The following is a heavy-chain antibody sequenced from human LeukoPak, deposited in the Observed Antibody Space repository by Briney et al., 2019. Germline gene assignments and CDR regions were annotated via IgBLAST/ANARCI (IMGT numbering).Heavy chain of an antibody. CDR3: ARDGRRFLDWLLQGGSFYY. CDR1: GYTFTGYY. Sequence: ASVKVSCKTSGYTFTGYYMHWVRQAPGQGLEWMGIINPSGGSTNYAQKFQGRVTMTRDMSTSKVYMELSSLRSEDTAVYYCARDGRRFLDWLLQGGSFYYWGQGTLVTVPS. J-gene: IGHJ4*02. CDR2: INPSGGST. V-gene: IGHV1-46*01. D-gene: IGHD3-9*01.